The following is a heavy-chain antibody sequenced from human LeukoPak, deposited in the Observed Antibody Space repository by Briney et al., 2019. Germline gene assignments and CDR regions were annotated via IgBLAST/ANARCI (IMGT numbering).Heavy chain of an antibody. J-gene: IGHJ4*02. D-gene: IGHD2-2*01. V-gene: IGHV5-51*01. CDR2: IYPGDSDT. CDR1: GYSFTSYW. Sequence: GESLKISCKLSGYSFTSYWIGWVRQMPGKGLEWMGIIYPGDSDTRYSPSFQGQVTISADKSTSTTYLQWSSLKASDTAMYYCAGSSSNSEYDYWGQGTLVTVSS. CDR3: AGSSSNSEYDY.